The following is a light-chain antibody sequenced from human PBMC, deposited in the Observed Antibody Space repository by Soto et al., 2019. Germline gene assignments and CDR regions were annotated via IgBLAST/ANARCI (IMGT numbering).Light chain of an antibody. V-gene: IGLV1-44*01. J-gene: IGLJ2*01. CDR3: ASWQDSLGTVL. CDR2: TNN. Sequence: QLVLTQPPSASGTPGQRVTISCFGSDSNIGSYAVNWYQQFPGTAPKLLIYTNNQRPSGVPDRFSGSKSATSASLTISGLQSEDEAHYYCASWQDSLGTVLFGGGTKLTVL. CDR1: DSNIGSYA.